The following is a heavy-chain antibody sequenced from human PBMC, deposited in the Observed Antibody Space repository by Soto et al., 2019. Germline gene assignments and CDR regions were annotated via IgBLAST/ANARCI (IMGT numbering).Heavy chain of an antibody. V-gene: IGHV4-30-2*01. CDR2: IYHSGST. Sequence: QLQLQESGSGLVKPSQTLSLTCAVSGGSISSGGYSWSWIRQPPGKGLEWIGYIYHSGSTYYNPSLKSRVTISVDRSKNQFSLKLSSVTAADTAVYYCARGRDTATGGRDYFDYWGQGTLVTVSS. J-gene: IGHJ4*02. CDR1: GGSISSGGYS. CDR3: ARGRDTATGGRDYFDY. D-gene: IGHD5-18*01.